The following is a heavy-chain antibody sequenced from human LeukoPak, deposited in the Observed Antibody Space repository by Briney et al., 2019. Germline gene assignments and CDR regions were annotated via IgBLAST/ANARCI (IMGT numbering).Heavy chain of an antibody. V-gene: IGHV3-30*18. CDR3: AKAHSAYCSSTSCYAGFDY. Sequence: GGSLRLSCAASGFTFSSYGMHWVRQAPGQGLEWVAVISYDGSNKYYADSVKGRFTISRDNSKNTLYLQMNSLRAEDTAVYYCAKAHSAYCSSTSCYAGFDYWGQGTLVTVSS. D-gene: IGHD2-2*01. CDR1: GFTFSSYG. J-gene: IGHJ4*02. CDR2: ISYDGSNK.